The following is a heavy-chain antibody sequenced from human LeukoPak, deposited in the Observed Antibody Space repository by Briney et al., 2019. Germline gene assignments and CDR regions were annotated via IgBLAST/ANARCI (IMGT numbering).Heavy chain of an antibody. J-gene: IGHJ3*02. CDR3: ARDKGYYYDSSGYYPDAFDI. D-gene: IGHD3-22*01. Sequence: NPSETLSLTCTVSGGSISGYYWSWIRQPPGKGLEWIGYIYYSGSTNYNPSLKSRVTISVDTSKNQFSLKLSSVTAADTAVYYCARDKGYYYDSSGYYPDAFDIWGQGTMVTVSS. CDR2: IYYSGST. CDR1: GGSISGYY. V-gene: IGHV4-59*01.